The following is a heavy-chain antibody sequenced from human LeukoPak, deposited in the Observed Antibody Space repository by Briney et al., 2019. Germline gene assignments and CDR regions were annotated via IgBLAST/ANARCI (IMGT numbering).Heavy chain of an antibody. Sequence: GESLRLSCAASGFIFSPYSMNWVRQAPGEGLEWVSSISGSSSDIYHADSVKGRFTISTDNAENSLSLQLSTLPAEATRVYFCARGGAGVTPGSFDSWGPGTLVTVSS. V-gene: IGHV3-21*01. CDR3: ARGGAGVTPGSFDS. CDR1: GFIFSPYS. D-gene: IGHD4-23*01. J-gene: IGHJ4*02. CDR2: ISGSSSDI.